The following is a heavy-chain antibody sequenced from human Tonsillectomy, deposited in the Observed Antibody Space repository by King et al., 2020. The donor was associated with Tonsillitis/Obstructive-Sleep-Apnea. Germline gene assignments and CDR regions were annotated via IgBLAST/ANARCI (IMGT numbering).Heavy chain of an antibody. CDR1: GFSLSISGVG. D-gene: IGHD3-10*01. CDR3: AHSMLYGSGNWYFDY. Sequence: ITLKESGPTLVKPTQTLTLTCTFSGFSLSISGVGVGWIRQPPGKALEWLALIYWDDDKRYSPSLKSRLTNTKDTSKNQVVLTMTNMDPVDTATYYCAHSMLYGSGNWYFDYWGQGTLVTVSS. CDR2: IYWDDDK. J-gene: IGHJ4*02. V-gene: IGHV2-5*02.